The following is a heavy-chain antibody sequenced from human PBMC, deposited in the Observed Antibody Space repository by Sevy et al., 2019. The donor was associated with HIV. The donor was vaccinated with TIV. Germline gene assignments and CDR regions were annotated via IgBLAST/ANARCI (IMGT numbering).Heavy chain of an antibody. J-gene: IGHJ4*02. CDR2: IKQDGSEK. D-gene: IGHD2-15*01. CDR1: GFTFSSYW. V-gene: IGHV3-7*03. CDR3: ARDQRVKYCSGGSCYSRAPFDY. Sequence: GGSLRLSCAASGFTFSSYWMSWVRQAPGKGLEWVANIKQDGSEKYYVDSVKGRFTISRDNGKNSLNLQMNSLRAEDKAVYYCARDQRVKYCSGGSCYSRAPFDYWGQGTLVTVSS.